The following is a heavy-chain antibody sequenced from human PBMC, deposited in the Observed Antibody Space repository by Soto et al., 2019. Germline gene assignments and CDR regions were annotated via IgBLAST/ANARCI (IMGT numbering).Heavy chain of an antibody. CDR1: GYTFTSYA. V-gene: IGHV1-3*01. CDR3: ASGGYDSSGYYYYYGMDV. J-gene: IGHJ6*02. CDR2: INAGNGNT. D-gene: IGHD3-22*01. Sequence: EASVKVSCKASGYTFTSYAMHWVRQAPGQRLEWMGWINAGNGNTKYSQKFQGRVTITRDTSASTAYMELSSLRSEDTAVYYCASGGYDSSGYYYYYGMDVWGQGTTVTVSS.